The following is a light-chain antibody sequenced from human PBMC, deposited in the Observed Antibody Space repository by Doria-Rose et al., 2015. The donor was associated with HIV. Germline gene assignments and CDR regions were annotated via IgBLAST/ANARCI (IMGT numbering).Light chain of an antibody. Sequence: TQSPGTLSLSPGERATLSCRASQSFSSTYLAWYQQKPGQAPSLLIYDGSTRATGIPDRFSASGSGTDFTLPINRLEPEDFALYYCHQYGTSWTFGQGTKEEI. CDR2: DGS. V-gene: IGKV3-20*01. J-gene: IGKJ1*01. CDR3: HQYGTSWT. CDR1: QSFSSTY.